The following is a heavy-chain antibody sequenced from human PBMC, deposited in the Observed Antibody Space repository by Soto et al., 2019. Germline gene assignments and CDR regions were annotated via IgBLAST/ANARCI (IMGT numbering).Heavy chain of an antibody. CDR1: GYTFTSYD. J-gene: IGHJ4*02. Sequence: ASVKVSCKASGYTFTSYDINWVRQATGQGLEWMGWMNPNSGNTGYAQKFQGRVTMTRNTSISTAYMELSSLRSEDTAVYYCARGLLEQSLVHSILGAQGGDNWGPGTLVTVFS. V-gene: IGHV1-8*01. CDR3: ARGLLEQSLVHSILGAQGGDN. D-gene: IGHD6-19*01. CDR2: MNPNSGNT.